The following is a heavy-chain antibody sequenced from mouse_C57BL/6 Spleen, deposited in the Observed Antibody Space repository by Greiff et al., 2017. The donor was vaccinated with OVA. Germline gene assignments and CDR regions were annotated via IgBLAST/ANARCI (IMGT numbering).Heavy chain of an antibody. V-gene: IGHV2-9-1*01. CDR1: GFSLTSYA. D-gene: IGHD1-1*01. J-gene: IGHJ2*01. CDR3: ARKHYGSSYGYFDY. CDR2: IWTGGGT. Sequence: VQLVESGPGLVAPSQSLSITCTVSGFSLTSYAISWVRQPPGKGLEWLGVIWTGGGTNYNSAPKSRLSISKDNSKSQVFLKMNCLQTDDTARYYCARKHYGSSYGYFDYWGQGTTLTVSS.